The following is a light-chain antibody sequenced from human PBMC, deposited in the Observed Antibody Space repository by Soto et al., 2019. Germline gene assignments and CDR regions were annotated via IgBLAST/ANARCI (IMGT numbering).Light chain of an antibody. CDR3: PQSYSSSPIT. CDR2: AAS. CDR1: QSISTY. V-gene: IGKV1-39*01. Sequence: DIQMTQSPSSLSAFVGDRVTITCRSSQSISTYLNWYQQKPGKAPNLLIYAASSLQSGVPSRFSGSGSGTDFTLTISSLQPEDFATYFCPQSYSSSPITFGQGTRLEIK. J-gene: IGKJ5*01.